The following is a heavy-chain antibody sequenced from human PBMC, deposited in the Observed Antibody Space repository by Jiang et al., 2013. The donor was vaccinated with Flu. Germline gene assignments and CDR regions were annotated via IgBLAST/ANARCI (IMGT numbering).Heavy chain of an antibody. CDR1: SSYA. Sequence: SSYAISWVRQAPGQGLEWMGRIIPILGIANYAQKFQGRVTITADKSTSTAYMELSSLRSEDTAVYYCAKEGTTGTTPYYYYGMDVWGQGTTVTVSS. D-gene: IGHD1-1*01. CDR2: IIPILGIA. J-gene: IGHJ6*02. CDR3: AKEGTTGTTPYYYYGMDV. V-gene: IGHV1-69*04.